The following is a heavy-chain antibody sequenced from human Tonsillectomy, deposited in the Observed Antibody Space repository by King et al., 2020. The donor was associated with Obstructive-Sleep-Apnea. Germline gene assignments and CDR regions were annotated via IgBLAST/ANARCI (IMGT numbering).Heavy chain of an antibody. CDR2: IYSVGRT. CDR1: GFTVSSNY. CDR3: ARVFPDYYDSSGYDFDI. Sequence: VQLVESGGGLVQPGGSLRLSCAASGFTVSSNYMSWVRQAPGTGLEWVSVIYSVGRTYYADSVKGRFTISRHNSKNTLYLQMNRLRAEDTAVYYCARVFPDYYDSSGYDFDIWGQGTMVTVSS. J-gene: IGHJ3*02. V-gene: IGHV3-53*04. D-gene: IGHD3-22*01.